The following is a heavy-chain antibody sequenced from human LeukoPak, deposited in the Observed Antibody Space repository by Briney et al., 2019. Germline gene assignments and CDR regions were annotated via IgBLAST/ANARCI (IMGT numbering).Heavy chain of an antibody. D-gene: IGHD6-13*01. CDR3: ATMQPFDY. V-gene: IGHV3-23*01. Sequence: GGSLRLSCAASGFIFSSYGMSWVRQAPGKGLEWVSSISGSGGGTYYADSVKGRFTISRDNSKNTLYLQMNSLRAEDTALYYCATMQPFDYWGQGILVTVSP. CDR2: ISGSGGGT. CDR1: GFIFSSYG. J-gene: IGHJ4*02.